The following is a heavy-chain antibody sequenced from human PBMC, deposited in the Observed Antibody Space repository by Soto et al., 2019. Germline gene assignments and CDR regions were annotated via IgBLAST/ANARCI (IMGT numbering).Heavy chain of an antibody. CDR1: GFTFSNCA. CDR2: ISGSGGST. Sequence: EVQLLESGGGLVQPGGSLRLSCTASGFTFSNCAMNWVRQAPGKGLEWVSAISGSGGSTYYADSVKGRFTISRDNSKNTVSLQMNSLTAEDTAVYFCAKMSLWFWELFPYYFDYWGQGTLVTVSS. J-gene: IGHJ4*02. V-gene: IGHV3-23*01. CDR3: AKMSLWFWELFPYYFDY. D-gene: IGHD3-10*01.